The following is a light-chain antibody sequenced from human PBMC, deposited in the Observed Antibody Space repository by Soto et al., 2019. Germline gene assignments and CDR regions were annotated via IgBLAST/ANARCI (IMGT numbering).Light chain of an antibody. Sequence: DIQMTQFPSTLSASVGDRVTITCRASQSISSWLAGYQQKPGKAPKLLNYKWSSLESGVPSRFSGSESGTEFTLPISSLQPDDFATYYCQQYNRYPYTLGQGTKVDTK. CDR2: KWS. CDR3: QQYNRYPYT. V-gene: IGKV1-5*03. CDR1: QSISSW. J-gene: IGKJ2*01.